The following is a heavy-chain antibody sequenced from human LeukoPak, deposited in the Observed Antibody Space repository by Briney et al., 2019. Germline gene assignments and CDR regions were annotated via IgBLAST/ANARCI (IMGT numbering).Heavy chain of an antibody. CDR3: ARFPTYSGYESNWFDP. V-gene: IGHV1-18*04. D-gene: IGHD5-12*01. Sequence: LRASVKVSCKASGYTFTSYGISWVRQAPGQGREWMGCISAYNGNTNYAQKLQGRVTMTTDTSTSTAYMELRSLRSDDTAVYYCARFPTYSGYESNWFDPWGQGTLVTVSS. J-gene: IGHJ5*02. CDR1: GYTFTSYG. CDR2: ISAYNGNT.